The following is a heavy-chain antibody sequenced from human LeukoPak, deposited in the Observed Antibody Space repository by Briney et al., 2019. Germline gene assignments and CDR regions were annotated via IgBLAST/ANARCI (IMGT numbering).Heavy chain of an antibody. CDR3: ARGWGGWQDWSAFDI. J-gene: IGHJ3*02. D-gene: IGHD6-19*01. CDR2: ISAYNGKT. CDR1: GYTFTSYG. Sequence: ASVKVSCKASGYTFTSYGISGVRQSPGQGVEGMGWISAYNGKTNYAQKLQGRVTMTTDTSTSTDYMELRRLRSDDTAVYYRARGWGGWQDWSAFDIWGQGTMVTVSS. V-gene: IGHV1-18*01.